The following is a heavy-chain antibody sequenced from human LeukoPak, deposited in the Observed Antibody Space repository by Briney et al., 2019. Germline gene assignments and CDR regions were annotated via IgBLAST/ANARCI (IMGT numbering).Heavy chain of an antibody. D-gene: IGHD3-16*02. Sequence: GGSLRLSCAASGFTFSSYWMSWVRQAPGKGLEWVANIKQDGSEKYYVDSVKGRFTISRDNAKNSLYLQMNSLRAEDTAVYYCARGHYDYVWGSYRYTKRNGRYWGQGTLVTVSS. CDR2: IKQDGSEK. CDR3: ARGHYDYVWGSYRYTKRNGRY. CDR1: GFTFSSYW. J-gene: IGHJ4*02. V-gene: IGHV3-7*01.